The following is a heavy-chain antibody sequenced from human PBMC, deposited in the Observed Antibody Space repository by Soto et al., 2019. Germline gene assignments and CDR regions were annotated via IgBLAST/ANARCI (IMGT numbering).Heavy chain of an antibody. Sequence: PSETLSLTCTVSGGSISSYYWSWIRQPPGKGLEWIGYIYYSGSTNYNPSLKSRATISVDTSKNQFSLKLSSVTAADTAVYYCAGGYYYDSSGYYAYFDYWGQGTLVTVSS. CDR3: AGGYYYDSSGYYAYFDY. V-gene: IGHV4-59*08. J-gene: IGHJ4*02. CDR2: IYYSGST. CDR1: GGSISSYY. D-gene: IGHD3-22*01.